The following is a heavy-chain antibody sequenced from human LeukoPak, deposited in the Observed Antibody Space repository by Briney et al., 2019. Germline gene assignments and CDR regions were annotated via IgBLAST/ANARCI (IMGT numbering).Heavy chain of an antibody. D-gene: IGHD4-17*01. V-gene: IGHV1-46*01. Sequence: ASVKVSCKASGYTFTSYYMHWVRQAPGQGMEWMGLINPSGGSTSYAQKFQGRVTITRDTSTSTVCMELSSLRSEDTAVYYCARDPTYGDYGGFFDYWGQGTLVTVSS. CDR1: GYTFTSYY. CDR2: INPSGGST. CDR3: ARDPTYGDYGGFFDY. J-gene: IGHJ4*02.